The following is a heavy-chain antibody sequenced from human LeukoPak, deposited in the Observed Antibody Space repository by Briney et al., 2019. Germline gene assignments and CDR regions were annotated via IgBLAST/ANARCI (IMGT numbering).Heavy chain of an antibody. Sequence: GESLKISCKGSGYSFATYWIGWVRQMPGKGLEWMGINYPGDSDTTYSPSLQGQVTMSADKSISTAYLQWSSLKASDTAMYYCARRVSSSGFDAFDVWGQGTMVTVSP. CDR2: NYPGDSDT. D-gene: IGHD5-12*01. V-gene: IGHV5-51*01. J-gene: IGHJ3*01. CDR3: ARRVSSSGFDAFDV. CDR1: GYSFATYW.